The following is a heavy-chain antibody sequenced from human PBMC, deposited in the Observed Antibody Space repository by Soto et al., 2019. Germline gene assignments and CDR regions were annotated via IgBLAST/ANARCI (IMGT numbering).Heavy chain of an antibody. CDR2: LYGSGDT. Sequence: EVKLVESGGGLVQPGGSLRLSCAASGFTVGAKYMSWVRQAPGKGLEWVSVLYGSGDTYYADSVRGRFTISRDSSKNTLYLQMTSLRLDDTGVYYCAKAILQWQKVEWFDHWGQGALVSVSS. CDR1: GFTVGAKY. D-gene: IGHD6-19*01. CDR3: AKAILQWQKVEWFDH. V-gene: IGHV3-66*01. J-gene: IGHJ5*02.